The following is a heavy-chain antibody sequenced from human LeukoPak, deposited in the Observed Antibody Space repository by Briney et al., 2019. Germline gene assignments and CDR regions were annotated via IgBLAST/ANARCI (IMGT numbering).Heavy chain of an antibody. CDR1: GGTFSSYA. CDR3: ARGRGDGYNHDY. J-gene: IGHJ4*02. D-gene: IGHD5-24*01. V-gene: IGHV1-69*04. CDR2: IIPILGIA. Sequence: SVKVSCKASGGTFSSYAISWVRQAPGQGHEWMGRIIPILGIANYAQKFQGRVTITADKSTSTAYMELSSLRSEDTAVYYCARGRGDGYNHDYWGQGTLVAVSS.